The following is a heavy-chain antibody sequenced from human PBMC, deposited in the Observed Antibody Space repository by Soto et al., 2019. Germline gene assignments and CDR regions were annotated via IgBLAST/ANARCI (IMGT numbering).Heavy chain of an antibody. V-gene: IGHV3-15*07. CDR2: IKSKTDGGTT. CDR3: TPTEYSSALMTYYGMDV. D-gene: IGHD6-6*01. J-gene: IGHJ6*02. Sequence: GGSLRLSCAASGFTFSNAWMNWVRQAPGKGLEWVGRIKSKTDGGTTDYAAPVKGRFTISRDDSKNTLYLQMNSLKTEDTAVYYCTPTEYSSALMTYYGMDVWGQGTTVTVSS. CDR1: GFTFSNAW.